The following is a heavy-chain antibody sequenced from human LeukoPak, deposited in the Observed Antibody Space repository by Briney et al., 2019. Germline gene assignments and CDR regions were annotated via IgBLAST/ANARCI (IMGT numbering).Heavy chain of an antibody. CDR1: GYTFTSYY. D-gene: IGHD3-22*01. V-gene: IGHV1-24*01. Sequence: ASVKVSCKASGYTFTSYYMHWVRQAPGQGLEWMGGFDPEDGETIYAQKFQGRVTMTEDTSTDTAYMELSSLRSEDTAVYYCATQWRYYYDSEDEEENNWFDPWGQGTLVTVSS. CDR3: ATQWRYYYDSEDEEENNWFDP. CDR2: FDPEDGET. J-gene: IGHJ5*02.